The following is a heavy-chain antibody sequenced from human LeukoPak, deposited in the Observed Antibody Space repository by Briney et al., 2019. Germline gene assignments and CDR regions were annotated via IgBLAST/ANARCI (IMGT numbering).Heavy chain of an antibody. Sequence: SETLSLTCAVYGGSFSGYYWNWIRQPPGKGLEWIGEINHSGSTNYNPSLKSRVTISVDTSKNQFSLELSSVTAADTAVYYCARGSWHETPDYWGQGTLVTVSS. CDR2: INHSGST. V-gene: IGHV4-34*01. CDR3: ARGSWHETPDY. CDR1: GGSFSGYY. J-gene: IGHJ4*02.